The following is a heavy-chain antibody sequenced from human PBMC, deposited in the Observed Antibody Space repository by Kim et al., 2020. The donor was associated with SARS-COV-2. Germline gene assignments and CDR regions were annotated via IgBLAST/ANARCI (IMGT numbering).Heavy chain of an antibody. Sequence: GGSLRLSCAASGLTISSYAMNWVRQPPGKGLEWISTISGSGSTANYADAVRGRFTVSRDNSKNTVSLQMNSRRGEDSALYFCVKFPVRGGTSVVSRGDYWGQGALVTVS. CDR3: VKFPVRGGTSVVSRGDY. J-gene: IGHJ4*02. D-gene: IGHD3-10*02. CDR1: GLTISSYA. CDR2: ISGSGSTA. V-gene: IGHV3-23*01.